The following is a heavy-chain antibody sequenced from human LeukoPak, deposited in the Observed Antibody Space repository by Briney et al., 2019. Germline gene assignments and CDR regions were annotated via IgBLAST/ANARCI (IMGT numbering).Heavy chain of an antibody. CDR1: GGSISSYY. V-gene: IGHV4-59*01. Sequence: SETLSLTCTVSGGSISSYYWSWIRQPPGKGLEWIGYIYYSGSTNYNPSLKSRVIISVDTSKNQFSLKLSSVTAADTAVYYCARGSYSSSWYDYWGQGTLVTVSS. CDR3: ARGSYSSSWYDY. J-gene: IGHJ4*02. CDR2: IYYSGST. D-gene: IGHD6-13*01.